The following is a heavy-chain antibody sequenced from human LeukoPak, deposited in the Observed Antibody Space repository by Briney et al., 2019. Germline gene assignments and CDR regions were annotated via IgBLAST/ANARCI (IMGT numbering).Heavy chain of an antibody. CDR3: ARGPGGPWFGVRRYGYNWFDP. J-gene: IGHJ5*02. V-gene: IGHV4-34*01. D-gene: IGHD3-10*01. Sequence: PSETLSLTCAVYGGSFSGYYWSWIRQPPGKGLEWIGEINHSGSTNYNPSLKSRVTISVDTSKNQFSLKLSSVTAADTAVYYCARGPGGPWFGVRRYGYNWFDPWGQGTLVTVSS. CDR2: INHSGST. CDR1: GGSFSGYY.